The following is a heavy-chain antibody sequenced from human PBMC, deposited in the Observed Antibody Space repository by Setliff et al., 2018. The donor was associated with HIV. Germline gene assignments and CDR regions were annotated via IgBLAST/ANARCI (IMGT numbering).Heavy chain of an antibody. V-gene: IGHV3-74*03. CDR2: INSDGSST. D-gene: IGHD6-6*01. CDR3: ARLPQDVRSSIDF. Sequence: GGSLRLSCAASGFTFSSYWMHWVRQVPGKGLVWVSRINSDGSSTTYADFVKGRFTISRDNAKNTLFLQMNSLRAEDTAVYYCARLPQDVRSSIDFWGQGALVTVSS. J-gene: IGHJ4*02. CDR1: GFTFSSYW.